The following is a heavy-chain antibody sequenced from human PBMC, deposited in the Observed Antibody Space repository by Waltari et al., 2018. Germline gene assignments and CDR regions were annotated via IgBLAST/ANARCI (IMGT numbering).Heavy chain of an antibody. Sequence: QVQLQESGPGLVKPSETLSLTCTVSGGSISSYYWSWIRQPPGKGLAWIGYIYYSGSTNYNPSLKSRVTISVDTSKNQFSLKLSSVTAADTAVYYCARCRLAAAGNFDYWGQGTLVTVSS. CDR1: GGSISSYY. V-gene: IGHV4-59*01. CDR3: ARCRLAAAGNFDY. CDR2: IYYSGST. J-gene: IGHJ4*02. D-gene: IGHD6-13*01.